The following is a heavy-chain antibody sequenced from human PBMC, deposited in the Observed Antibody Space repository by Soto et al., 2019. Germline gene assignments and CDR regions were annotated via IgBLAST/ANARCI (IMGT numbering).Heavy chain of an antibody. D-gene: IGHD3-10*01. Sequence: PGGSLRLSCAACGFTFSSYAMHWVRQAPGKGLEYVSAISSNGGSTYYADSVKGRFTISRDNSKNTLYLQMGSLRAEDMAVYYCARDSGYYCGSGPFDYWGQGTLVTVSS. J-gene: IGHJ4*02. CDR1: GFTFSSYA. V-gene: IGHV3-64*02. CDR2: ISSNGGST. CDR3: ARDSGYYCGSGPFDY.